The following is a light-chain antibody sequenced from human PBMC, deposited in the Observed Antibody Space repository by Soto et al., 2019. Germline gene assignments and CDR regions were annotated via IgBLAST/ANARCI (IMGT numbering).Light chain of an antibody. J-gene: IGKJ1*01. V-gene: IGKV1-5*03. CDR2: KAS. CDR3: QQYNRYPWP. CDR1: QSISSW. Sequence: DIQMNQSASTLSAYVGDRVAITCRASQSISSWLAWYHQKPWQAPKLLIYKASSLESGVPSRFSGSGSGTEFTLTISSLQPDDFATYYCQQYNRYPWPFGQGSK.